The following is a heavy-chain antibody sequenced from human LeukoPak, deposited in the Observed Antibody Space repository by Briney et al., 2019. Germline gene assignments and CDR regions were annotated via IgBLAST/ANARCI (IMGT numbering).Heavy chain of an antibody. CDR2: ISGYNANT. J-gene: IGHJ5*02. V-gene: IGHV1-18*04. CDR3: ARAFALGGAMVTSYWFDP. CDR1: GYTFTTYY. D-gene: IGHD5-18*01. Sequence: AASVKVSCKASGYTFTTYYIHWVRQAPGQGLEWMGWISGYNANTKYAQKVQGRVTMTTDTSTSTAYMELRSLRSDDTAVYYCARAFALGGAMVTSYWFDPWGQGTLVTVSS.